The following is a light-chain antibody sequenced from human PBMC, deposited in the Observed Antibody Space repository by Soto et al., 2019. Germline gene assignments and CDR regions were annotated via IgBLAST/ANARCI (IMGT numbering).Light chain of an antibody. CDR2: GAS. J-gene: IGKJ4*01. CDR1: QSVSSSY. CDR3: QRYRTS. Sequence: EIVLTQSPGTLSLSPGERATLSCRASQSVSSSYLAWYQQKPGQAPRQLIYGASSRATGIPDRFSGSGSGTDFTLTITRLEPEDFAVDYCQRYRTSFGGGTRVEIK. V-gene: IGKV3-20*01.